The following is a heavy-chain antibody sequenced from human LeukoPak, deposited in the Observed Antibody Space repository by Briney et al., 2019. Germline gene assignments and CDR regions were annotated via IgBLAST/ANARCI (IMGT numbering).Heavy chain of an antibody. CDR1: GYTFTGYY. CDR2: INPNSGGT. V-gene: IGHV1-2*02. J-gene: IGHJ4*02. CDR3: ATVRYFDWALDY. Sequence: ASAKVSCKASGYTFTGYYMHWVRQAPGQGLEWMGWINPNSGGTNYAQKFQGRVTMTRDTSISTAYMELSRLRSDDTAVYYCATVRYFDWALDYWGQGTLVTVSS. D-gene: IGHD3-9*01.